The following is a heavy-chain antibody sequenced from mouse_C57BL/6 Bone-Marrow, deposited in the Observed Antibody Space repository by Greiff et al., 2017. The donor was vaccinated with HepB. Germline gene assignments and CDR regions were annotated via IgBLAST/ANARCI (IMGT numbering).Heavy chain of an antibody. CDR2: IYPSDSET. J-gene: IGHJ2*01. CDR1: GYTFTSYW. Sequence: QVQLQQPGAELVRPGSSVKLSCKASGYTFTSYWMDGVKQRPGQGLEWIGNIYPSDSETHYNQKFKDKATLTVDKSSSTAYMQLSSLTSEDSAVYYCAREGNYFDYWGQGTTLTVSS. CDR3: AREGNYFDY. V-gene: IGHV1-61*01.